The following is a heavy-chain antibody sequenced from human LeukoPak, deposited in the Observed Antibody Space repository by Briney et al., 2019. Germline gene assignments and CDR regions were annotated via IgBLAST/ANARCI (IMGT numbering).Heavy chain of an antibody. CDR1: GFTFSAYW. Sequence: GGSLRLSCAASGFTFSAYWMHWVRQAPGKGLVWVSRIGSDGGSTTYADSVRGRFTISRDNARNTLYLQMNSLRAEDTAVYYCARDAELVYYDSTAYDYWGQGTLVTVSS. J-gene: IGHJ4*01. CDR2: IGSDGGST. CDR3: ARDAELVYYDSTAYDY. D-gene: IGHD3-22*01. V-gene: IGHV3-74*03.